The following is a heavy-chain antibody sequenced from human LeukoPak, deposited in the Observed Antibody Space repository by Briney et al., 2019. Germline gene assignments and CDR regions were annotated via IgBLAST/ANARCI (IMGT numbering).Heavy chain of an antibody. J-gene: IGHJ5*02. CDR3: ARHVRSRRPVAGRVLSWFDP. D-gene: IGHD6-19*01. V-gene: IGHV4-39*01. CDR1: GGSISTSNYY. Sequence: NRSETLSLTCTVSGGSISTSNYYWGWGRQPPGKGLGWIVNIFYSGSTYYSPSLKSRVTISLDTSRNQFSLKLSSVTAADTAVYYCARHVRSRRPVAGRVLSWFDPWGQGTLVTVSS. CDR2: IFYSGST.